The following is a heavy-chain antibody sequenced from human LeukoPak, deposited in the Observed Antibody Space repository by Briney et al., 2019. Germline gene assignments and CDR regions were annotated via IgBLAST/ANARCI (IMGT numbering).Heavy chain of an antibody. V-gene: IGHV3-21*01. Sequence: PGGSLGLSCAASGFTFSSDSMNWVRQAPGKGLEWVSYISESSSYTYYAKSVKGRFTISRDNAKNSLYLQMNSLRGEDTAVYYCARDDAATARASGMDVWGKGTTVTVSS. J-gene: IGHJ6*04. CDR1: GFTFSSDS. CDR3: ARDDAATARASGMDV. D-gene: IGHD6-6*01. CDR2: ISESSSYT.